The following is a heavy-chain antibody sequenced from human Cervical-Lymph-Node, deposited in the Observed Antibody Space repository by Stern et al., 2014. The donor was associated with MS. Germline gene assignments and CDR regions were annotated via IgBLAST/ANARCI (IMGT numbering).Heavy chain of an antibody. J-gene: IGHJ5*02. CDR3: AKDPYSSSSHWFDP. D-gene: IGHD6-6*01. CDR2: ISWNSGSL. CDR1: GFNFDDYA. Sequence: VQLVQSGGGLVQPGRSLRLSCAASGFNFDDYAMHWVRQAPGKGLEWVSGISWNSGSLGYADSVQGRFTIPRDHAQKDLYLTMNSLRAEDTAFYYCAKDPYSSSSHWFDPWGQGTLVTVSS. V-gene: IGHV3-9*01.